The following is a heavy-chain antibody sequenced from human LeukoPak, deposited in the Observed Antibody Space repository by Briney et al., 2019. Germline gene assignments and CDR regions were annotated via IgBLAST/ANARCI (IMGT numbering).Heavy chain of an antibody. CDR1: GFTFYMYA. J-gene: IGHJ5*01. D-gene: IGHD3-22*01. Sequence: GGSLRLSCQASGFTFYMYAVSWVRQAPGKGLEWVASMCGTAGCTFYPDSVKGRFTISRDNSKNVLYLRVNSLTAEDTAIYYCAKDRPNFHENSGHYYRRDGDSWGQGTLVTVSS. V-gene: IGHV3-23*01. CDR3: AKDRPNFHENSGHYYRRDGDS. CDR2: MCGTAGCT.